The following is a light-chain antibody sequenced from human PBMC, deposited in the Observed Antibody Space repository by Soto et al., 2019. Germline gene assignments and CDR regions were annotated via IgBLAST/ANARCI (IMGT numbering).Light chain of an antibody. V-gene: IGKV1-39*01. CDR1: QIISSTY. J-gene: IGKJ2*01. CDR3: QQSYSSPYT. CDR2: GAS. Sequence: GERATLSCRASQIISSTYLGWYQQKPGKAPKLLIYGASSLQGGVPSRFGGSGSGTDFTLTINSLQPEDFATYYCQQSYSSPYTFGQGTKLEIK.